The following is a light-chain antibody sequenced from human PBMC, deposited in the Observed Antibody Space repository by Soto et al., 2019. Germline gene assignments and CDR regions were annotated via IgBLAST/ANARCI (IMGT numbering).Light chain of an antibody. CDR3: QQYNSYSPVT. CDR1: QSISSW. Sequence: IQLTQSPSTLSASVGARVTITCRASQSISSWLAWYQQKPGKAPKLLIYKASSLESGVPSRFSGSGSGTEFTLTISSLQPDDFATYYCQQYNSYSPVTFGGGTKVDIK. J-gene: IGKJ4*01. CDR2: KAS. V-gene: IGKV1-5*03.